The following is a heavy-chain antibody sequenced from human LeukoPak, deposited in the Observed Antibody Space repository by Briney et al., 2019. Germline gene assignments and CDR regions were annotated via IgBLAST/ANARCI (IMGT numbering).Heavy chain of an antibody. Sequence: SETLSLTCTVSGGSISRYYWSWIRQPPGKGLEWIGYIYTSGSTNYNPSLKSRVTISVDTSKNQFSLKLTSVTAADTAVYYCARRGGDYWGQGILVTVSS. J-gene: IGHJ4*02. CDR1: GGSISRYY. CDR2: IYTSGST. D-gene: IGHD4-23*01. CDR3: ARRGGDY. V-gene: IGHV4-4*09.